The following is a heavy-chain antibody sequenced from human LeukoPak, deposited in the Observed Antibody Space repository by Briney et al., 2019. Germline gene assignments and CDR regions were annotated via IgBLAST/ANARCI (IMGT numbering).Heavy chain of an antibody. V-gene: IGHV7-4-1*02. CDR2: INTNTGNP. Sequence: ASVKVSCKASGDTFSSYAMSWVRQAPGQGLEWMGWINTNTGNPTYAQGFTGRFVFSLDTSVSTAYLQISSLKAEDTAVYYCARELPRVPGDYQDYWGQGTLVTVSS. CDR3: ARELPRVPGDYQDY. J-gene: IGHJ4*02. D-gene: IGHD4-17*01. CDR1: GDTFSSYA.